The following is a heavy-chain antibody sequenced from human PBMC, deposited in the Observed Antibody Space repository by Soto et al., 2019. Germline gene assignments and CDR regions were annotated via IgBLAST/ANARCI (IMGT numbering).Heavy chain of an antibody. Sequence: LRLSCAASGFTFSNYGMHWVRQAPGKGLEWVAVMWSDGGNKYYADSVKGRFTISRDNSKNTLYLQMNSLRAEDTAVYYCARDPPDDSSGYYSLDYWGQGTLVTVSS. J-gene: IGHJ4*02. CDR1: GFTFSNYG. CDR2: MWSDGGNK. V-gene: IGHV3-33*01. CDR3: ARDPPDDSSGYYSLDY. D-gene: IGHD3-22*01.